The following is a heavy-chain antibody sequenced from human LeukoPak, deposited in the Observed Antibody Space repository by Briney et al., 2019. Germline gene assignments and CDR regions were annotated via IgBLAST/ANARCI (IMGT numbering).Heavy chain of an antibody. CDR3: AKGGNYGDPYFDY. J-gene: IGHJ4*02. CDR1: GFTFNSYA. Sequence: QSGGSLRLSCAASGFTFNSYAMSWVRQAPGKGLEWVSVISGSGGSTYYADSVKGRFTISRDNSKNTLYLQMNSLRAEDTAVYYCAKGGNYGDPYFDYGGQGTLVTVSS. CDR2: ISGSGGST. V-gene: IGHV3-23*01. D-gene: IGHD4-17*01.